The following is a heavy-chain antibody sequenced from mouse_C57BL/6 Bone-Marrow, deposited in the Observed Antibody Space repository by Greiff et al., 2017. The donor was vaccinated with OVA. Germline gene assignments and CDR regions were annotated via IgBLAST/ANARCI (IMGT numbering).Heavy chain of an antibody. CDR3: ARFDGYSPVGY. Sequence: QVQLQQPGAELVKPGASVKMSCKASGYTFTSYWITWVKQRPGQGLEWIGDIYPGSGSTNYNEKFKSKATLTVDPSSSTAYMQCSSLTSEDSAVYYCARFDGYSPVGYWGQGTTLTVSS. CDR1: GYTFTSYW. D-gene: IGHD2-3*01. J-gene: IGHJ2*01. CDR2: IYPGSGST. V-gene: IGHV1-55*01.